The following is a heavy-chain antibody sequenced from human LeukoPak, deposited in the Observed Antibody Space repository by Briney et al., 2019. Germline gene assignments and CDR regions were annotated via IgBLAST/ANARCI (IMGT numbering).Heavy chain of an antibody. CDR1: GYTFTSYD. D-gene: IGHD3-3*01. Sequence: ASVKVSCKASGYTFTSYDINWVRQAPGQGLEWMEWMNPNSGKTGYARKFQGRVTFTRNSSISTAYMDLSSLRSEDTAVYYCARGVRFSDFYYYMDVWGQGTTVTVSS. J-gene: IGHJ6*03. CDR2: MNPNSGKT. V-gene: IGHV1-8*01. CDR3: ARGVRFSDFYYYMDV.